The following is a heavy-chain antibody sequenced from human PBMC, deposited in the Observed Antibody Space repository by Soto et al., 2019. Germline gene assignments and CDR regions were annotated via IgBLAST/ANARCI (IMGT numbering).Heavy chain of an antibody. CDR2: IYYSGST. CDR3: ASIAAAGHNYYYYYGMDV. Sequence: SETLSLTCTVSGGSISSSSYYWGWIRQPPGKGLEWIGSIYYSGSTYYNPSLKSRVTISVDTSKNQFSLKLSSVTAADTAVYYCASIAAAGHNYYYYYGMDVWGQGTTVT. CDR1: GGSISSSSYY. D-gene: IGHD6-13*01. J-gene: IGHJ6*02. V-gene: IGHV4-39*01.